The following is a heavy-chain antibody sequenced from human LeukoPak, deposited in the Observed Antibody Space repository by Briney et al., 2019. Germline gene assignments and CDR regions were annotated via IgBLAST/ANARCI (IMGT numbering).Heavy chain of an antibody. J-gene: IGHJ4*02. CDR1: GGTFSSYA. D-gene: IGHD1-1*01. CDR2: IIPIFGTA. V-gene: IGHV1-69*05. CDR3: ARGLGTRWFFDY. Sequence: SVKVSCKASGGTFSSYAISWVRQAPGQGLEWMGRIIPIFGTANYAQKFQGRVTITTDESTTTAYMELRRLTSEDTAMYYCARGLGTRWFFDYWGQGTLVTVSS.